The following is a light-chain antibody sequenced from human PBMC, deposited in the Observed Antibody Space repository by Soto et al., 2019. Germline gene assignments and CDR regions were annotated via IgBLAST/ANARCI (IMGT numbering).Light chain of an antibody. V-gene: IGLV2-14*01. CDR2: DVT. CDR3: NLYTSENAYV. J-gene: IGLJ1*01. Sequence: QSALTQPASVSGSPGQSITISCTGTSSDVGAYDFVSWYQHYPGKAPKLVTFDVTHRPPGISDRFSGSKSANTASLTISGLQAADEADYYCNLYTSENAYVFGTGTKVTVL. CDR1: SSDVGAYDF.